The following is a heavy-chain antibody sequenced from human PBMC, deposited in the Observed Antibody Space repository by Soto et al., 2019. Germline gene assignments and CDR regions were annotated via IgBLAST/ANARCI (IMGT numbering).Heavy chain of an antibody. Sequence: QVQLQESGPGLVKPSQTLSLTCTVSGGSISSGGYSWTWLRQHPGKGLGWIAYIYYSGSTYYKPSLKSRVTISVDTSKNQLSLKLSSVTAADTAVYYCAGASKWHPGAFDIWGQGTTVTVSS. CDR2: IYYSGST. V-gene: IGHV4-31*03. D-gene: IGHD5-12*01. CDR1: GGSISSGGYS. J-gene: IGHJ3*02. CDR3: AGASKWHPGAFDI.